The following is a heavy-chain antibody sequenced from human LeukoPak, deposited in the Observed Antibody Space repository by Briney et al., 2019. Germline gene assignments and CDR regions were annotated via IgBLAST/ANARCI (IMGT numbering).Heavy chain of an antibody. CDR2: INPNSGGT. CDR3: ARSQRGYCSGGTCWDAFDM. CDR1: GCTFTDYY. D-gene: IGHD2-15*01. Sequence: ASVKVSCKTSGCTFTDYYMHWVRQAPGQGLEWMAWINPNSGGTNYAQKFQGRVTMTRDTSITTAYMELSRLTSDDTAVYYCARSQRGYCSGGTCWDAFDMWGQGTMVTVSS. V-gene: IGHV1-2*02. J-gene: IGHJ3*02.